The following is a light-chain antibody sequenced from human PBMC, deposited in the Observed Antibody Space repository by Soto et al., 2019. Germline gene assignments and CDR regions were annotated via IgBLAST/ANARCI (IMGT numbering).Light chain of an antibody. J-gene: IGKJ2*01. CDR3: QQFNNWPYT. CDR2: GAS. V-gene: IGKV3-15*01. CDR1: QSVSNN. Sequence: EILLTQSPPTLSVSPGERATLSCGASQSVSNNLAWYQQKPGLAPRLPIYGASTRATGIPLRFSGSGSGTDFTLTITSLQSEDFAVYYCQQFNNWPYTFGQGTKVDIK.